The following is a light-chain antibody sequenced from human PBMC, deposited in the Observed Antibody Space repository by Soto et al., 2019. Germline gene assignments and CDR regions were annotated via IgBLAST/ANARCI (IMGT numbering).Light chain of an antibody. J-gene: IGKJ1*01. CDR1: QSVSSSY. CDR3: QQYGSSPQT. Sequence: EIVLTQSPGTLSLSPGERATLSCRASQSVSSSYLAWYQQKPGQAPRLLIYGASSRDTGIPDRFSGSGSGTDFTLSISRVEPGDFAVYYCQQYGSSPQTFGQGTKVEIK. CDR2: GAS. V-gene: IGKV3-20*01.